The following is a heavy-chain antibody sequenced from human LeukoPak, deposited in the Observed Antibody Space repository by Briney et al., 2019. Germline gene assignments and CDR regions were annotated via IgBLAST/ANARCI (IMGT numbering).Heavy chain of an antibody. CDR2: INPNSGGT. CDR3: ARDVGATTYDY. D-gene: IGHD1-26*01. CDR1: GYTFTGYY. J-gene: IGHJ4*02. V-gene: IGHV1-2*02. Sequence: ASVKVSCKASGYTFTGYYIHWVRQAPGQGLEWMGWINPNSGGTNSAQKFQGRVTMTRDTSISTAYMELSRLRSDDTAVYYCARDVGATTYDYWGQGTLVTVSS.